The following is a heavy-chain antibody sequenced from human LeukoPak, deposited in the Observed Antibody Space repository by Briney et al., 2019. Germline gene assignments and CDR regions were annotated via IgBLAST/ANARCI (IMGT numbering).Heavy chain of an antibody. D-gene: IGHD3-22*01. CDR3: AXHHXDXGXXYDY. J-gene: IGHJ4*02. CDR1: GFIFSTYS. V-gene: IGHV3-21*01. Sequence: GGSLRLSCAASGFIFSTYSMNWVRQAPGKGLEWVSSISTSSRSIYYADSVKGRFTISRDNARDSLYLQMNSLRAEDTAVYYCAXHHXDXGXXYDYWGQGTLVTVS. CDR2: ISTSSRSI.